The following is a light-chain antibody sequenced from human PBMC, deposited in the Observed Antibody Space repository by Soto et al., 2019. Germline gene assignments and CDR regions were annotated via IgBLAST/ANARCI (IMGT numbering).Light chain of an antibody. Sequence: QTVLTQPPSASGTPGQRVTISCSGSSSNIGSNYVYWHQQLPGTAPKLLIYRNNQRPSGVPDRFSGSKSGTSASLAISGLRSEDEAEYYCAGGDDSLSGPRVVFGGGTKLTVL. CDR1: SSNIGSNY. CDR3: AGGDDSLSGPRVV. CDR2: RNN. V-gene: IGLV1-47*01. J-gene: IGLJ2*01.